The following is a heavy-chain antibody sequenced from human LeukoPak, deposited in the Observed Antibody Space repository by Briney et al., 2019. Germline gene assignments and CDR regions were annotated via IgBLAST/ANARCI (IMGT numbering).Heavy chain of an antibody. D-gene: IGHD2-21*02. Sequence: PGGSLRLSCAASGFTFSSYAMSWVRQAPGKGLVWVSRINSDGSSTSYADSVKGRFTISRDNAKNTLYLQMNSLRAEDTAVYYCARSGGGDCIDYWGQGTLVTVSS. V-gene: IGHV3-74*01. CDR2: INSDGSST. CDR3: ARSGGGDCIDY. J-gene: IGHJ4*02. CDR1: GFTFSSYA.